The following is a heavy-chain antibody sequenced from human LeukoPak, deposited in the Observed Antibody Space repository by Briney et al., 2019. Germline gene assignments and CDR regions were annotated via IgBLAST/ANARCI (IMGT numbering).Heavy chain of an antibody. CDR3: AKGETVTASPFDY. CDR2: MFYNEDA. Sequence: QVQLQESGSRLVKPSETLSLTCAVSGVSISHYHWNWFRQSPGKGLEWIGSMFYNEDAKYSPSLKTRVTMSVDASKSHFSLKLTSVTTADTATYFCAKGETVTASPFDYWGQGILVTVS. CDR1: GVSISHYH. D-gene: IGHD2-21*02. V-gene: IGHV4-59*01. J-gene: IGHJ4*02.